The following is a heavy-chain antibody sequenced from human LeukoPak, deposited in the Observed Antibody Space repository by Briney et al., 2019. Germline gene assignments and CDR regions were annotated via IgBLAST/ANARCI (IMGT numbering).Heavy chain of an antibody. CDR1: GFTFSSYG. D-gene: IGHD3-10*01. J-gene: IGHJ4*02. CDR3: VATRVCGGVLLRPNCLYFEN. V-gene: IGHV3-23*01. Sequence: HPGGSLRLSCAASGFTFSSYGMSWVRQAPGKGLDWVSGIDYSGGNTNYADSVLGRFTVSRDNSKNTLYLQMNSLRAEDTAVYYCVATRVCGGVLLRPNCLYFENWGQGTLVSVSS. CDR2: IDYSGGNT.